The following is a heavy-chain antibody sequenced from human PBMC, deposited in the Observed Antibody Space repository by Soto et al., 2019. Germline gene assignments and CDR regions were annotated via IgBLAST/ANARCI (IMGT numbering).Heavy chain of an antibody. J-gene: IGHJ4*02. Sequence: GGSLRLSCAASGFTFSSYAMSWVRQAPGKGLEWVSAISGSGGSTYYADSVKGRFTISRDNSKNTLYLQMNSLRAEDTAVYYCAKAPLKYSSSWYYFDYWGQGTLVTVSS. CDR1: GFTFSSYA. D-gene: IGHD6-13*01. V-gene: IGHV3-23*01. CDR3: AKAPLKYSSSWYYFDY. CDR2: ISGSGGST.